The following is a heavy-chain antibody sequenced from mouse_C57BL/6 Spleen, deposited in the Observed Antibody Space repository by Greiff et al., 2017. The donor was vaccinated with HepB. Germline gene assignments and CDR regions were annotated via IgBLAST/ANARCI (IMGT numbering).Heavy chain of an antibody. V-gene: IGHV1-18*01. CDR3: ARPSTMVTKWYFDV. J-gene: IGHJ1*03. CDR2: INPNNGGT. D-gene: IGHD2-1*01. Sequence: EVKLEESGPELVKPGASVKIPCKASGYTFTDYNMDWVKQSHGKSLEWIGDINPNNGGTIYNQKFKGKATLTVDKSSSTAYMELRSLTSEDTAVYYCARPSTMVTKWYFDVWGTGTTVTVSS. CDR1: GYTFTDYN.